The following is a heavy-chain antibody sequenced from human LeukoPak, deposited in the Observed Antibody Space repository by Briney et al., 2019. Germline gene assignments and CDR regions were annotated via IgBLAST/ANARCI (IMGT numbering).Heavy chain of an antibody. V-gene: IGHV4-59*12. CDR2: ISHVGST. CDR1: GGSISSYY. D-gene: IGHD6-13*01. CDR3: TRGSAAGTPYYYGMDV. Sequence: SETLSLTCTVSGGSISSYYWSWIRQPPGKGLEWIGEISHVGSTNYNPSLKSPVTISVDKSKNQFSLKLTSVTAADTAVYYCTRGSAAGTPYYYGMDVWGQGTTVTVSS. J-gene: IGHJ6*02.